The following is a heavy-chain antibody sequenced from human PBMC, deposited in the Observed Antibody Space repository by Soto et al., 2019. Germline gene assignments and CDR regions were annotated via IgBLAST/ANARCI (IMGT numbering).Heavy chain of an antibody. J-gene: IGHJ4*02. CDR2: ISYDGSNK. D-gene: IGHD6-19*01. V-gene: IGHV3-30-3*01. CDR1: GFSFTNYA. Sequence: QVQLVESGGGVVQPGRSLRLSCAASGFSFTNYALHWVRQAPGKGLEWVALISYDGSNKYYADSVKGRFTISRDTSKNTLDLQMNSLRSEGTAVYYCTRVPGWYGRGMFDYWGQGTLVTVSS. CDR3: TRVPGWYGRGMFDY.